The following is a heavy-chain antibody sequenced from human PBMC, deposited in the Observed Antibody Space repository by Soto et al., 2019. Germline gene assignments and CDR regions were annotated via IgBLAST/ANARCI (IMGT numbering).Heavy chain of an antibody. V-gene: IGHV3-48*02. CDR1: GFSFSTYS. CDR3: ARGGSSSDNGMDV. Sequence: EVQLVESGGGLVQPGGSLRLSCAASGFSFSTYSMNWVRQAPGKGLEWVSYISSRSYTIYYVDSVKGRFTISRDNAKNSLYRQMNSLRDEDTAVYYCARGGSSSDNGMDVWGQVTTVTVSS. J-gene: IGHJ6*02. D-gene: IGHD6-6*01. CDR2: ISSRSYTI.